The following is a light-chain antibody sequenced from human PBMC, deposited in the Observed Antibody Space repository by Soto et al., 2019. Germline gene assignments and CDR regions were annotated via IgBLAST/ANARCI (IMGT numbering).Light chain of an antibody. Sequence: DIQMTQSPSSLSAYIGDRVTITCRASENIARYLNWYQQRPGKAPELLISAASSLQSGVPSRFSGGGSGTDFTLTISSLQPEDFATYYCQQSYSNPRTFGQGTKVDIK. J-gene: IGKJ1*01. V-gene: IGKV1-39*01. CDR2: AAS. CDR3: QQSYSNPRT. CDR1: ENIARY.